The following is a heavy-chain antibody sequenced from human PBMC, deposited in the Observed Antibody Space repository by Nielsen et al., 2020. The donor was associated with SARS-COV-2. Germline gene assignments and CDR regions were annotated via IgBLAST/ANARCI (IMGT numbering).Heavy chain of an antibody. D-gene: IGHD3-9*01. Sequence: SETLSLTCTVSGEFINSSSWSWIRQPPGKGLEWIGYIYYSGSTNYNPYLKSRVTISVDTSKNQFSLKLSSVTAADTAVYYCARVSSYYDILTGYYLAFDIWGQGTMVTVSS. CDR3: ARVSSYYDILTGYYLAFDI. CDR1: GEFINSSS. CDR2: IYYSGST. J-gene: IGHJ3*02. V-gene: IGHV4-59*01.